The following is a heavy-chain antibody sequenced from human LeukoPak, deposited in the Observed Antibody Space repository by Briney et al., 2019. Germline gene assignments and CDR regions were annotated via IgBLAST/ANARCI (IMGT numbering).Heavy chain of an antibody. D-gene: IGHD4-23*01. J-gene: IGHJ3*02. CDR3: AGDYEGNLAFDI. Sequence: QPGGSLRLSCAASGFTFSSYEMNWVRQAPGKGLEWVSYISSSGSTIYYADSVKGRFTISRDNVRNSLYLQMNSLRAEDTAVYYCAGDYEGNLAFDIWGQGTMVTVSS. CDR2: ISSSGSTI. V-gene: IGHV3-48*03. CDR1: GFTFSSYE.